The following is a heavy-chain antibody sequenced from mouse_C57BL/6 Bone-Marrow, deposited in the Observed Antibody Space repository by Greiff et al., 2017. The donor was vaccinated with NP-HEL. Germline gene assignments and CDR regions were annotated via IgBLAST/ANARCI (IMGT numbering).Heavy chain of an antibody. V-gene: IGHV2-2*01. CDR2: IWSGGST. D-gene: IGHD2-4*01. Sequence: QPSQSLFITCTAFGFSLTSYGVPWVRQSPGKGLEWLGVIWSGGSTDYNAAFISRLSISKDNSKSQVFFKMNSLQADDTAIYYCAINDYDYAMDYWGQGTSVTVSS. CDR3: AINDYDYAMDY. J-gene: IGHJ4*01. CDR1: GFSLTSYG.